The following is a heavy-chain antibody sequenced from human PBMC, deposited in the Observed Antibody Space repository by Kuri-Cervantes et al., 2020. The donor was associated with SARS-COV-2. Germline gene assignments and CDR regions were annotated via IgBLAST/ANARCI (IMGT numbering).Heavy chain of an antibody. V-gene: IGHV4-59*01. CDR3: ARGGYGDYLS. CDR1: GGSISSYY. Sequence: GSLRLSCTVSGGSISSYYWSWIRQPPGKGLEWIGYIYYSGSTNYNPSLKSRVTISVDTSKNQFSLKLSSVTAADTAVYYCARGGYGDYLSWGQGTLVTVS. J-gene: IGHJ5*02. D-gene: IGHD4-17*01. CDR2: IYYSGST.